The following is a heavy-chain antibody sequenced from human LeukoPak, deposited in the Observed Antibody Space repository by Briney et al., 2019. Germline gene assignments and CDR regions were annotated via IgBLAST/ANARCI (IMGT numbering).Heavy chain of an antibody. Sequence: ASVKVSCKTSGYTFTDSYIHWVRQAPGQGLESMGRIDPNSGGANYAQKFQDRVTMTRDTSISTAYMELSRLRSDDTAVYYCARQGNSNYWYFDLWGRGTLVTVSS. V-gene: IGHV1-2*06. CDR1: GYTFTDSY. J-gene: IGHJ2*01. CDR2: IDPNSGGA. CDR3: ARQGNSNYWYFDL. D-gene: IGHD4-11*01.